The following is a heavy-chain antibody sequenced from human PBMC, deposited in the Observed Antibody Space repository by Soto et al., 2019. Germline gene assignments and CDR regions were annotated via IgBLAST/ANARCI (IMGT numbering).Heavy chain of an antibody. V-gene: IGHV4-39*01. J-gene: IGHJ4*02. Sequence: SETLSLTCTVSGGSISSSSYYWGWIRQPPGKGLEWVGSIYYSGSTYYNPSLKSRVTISVDTSKNQFSLKLSSVTAADTAVYYCARQAPIYGDYVDEGYFDYWGQGTLVTVSS. CDR1: GGSISSSSYY. D-gene: IGHD4-17*01. CDR2: IYYSGST. CDR3: ARQAPIYGDYVDEGYFDY.